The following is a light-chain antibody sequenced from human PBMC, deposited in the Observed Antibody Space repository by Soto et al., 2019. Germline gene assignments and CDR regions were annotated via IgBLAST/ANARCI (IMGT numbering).Light chain of an antibody. V-gene: IGKV2-30*01. CDR1: KSLVYSDGNTH. CDR2: RVS. CDR3: TQGTHWPRT. Sequence: DVVLTQSPLSLPVNFGQPASISCRSSKSLVYSDGNTHLSWFHQRPGQSPRRLIYRVSSRDSGVPDRFSGNGSGTDFTLEISRVEAEDVGIYFCTQGTHWPRTFGQGTKVEVK. J-gene: IGKJ1*01.